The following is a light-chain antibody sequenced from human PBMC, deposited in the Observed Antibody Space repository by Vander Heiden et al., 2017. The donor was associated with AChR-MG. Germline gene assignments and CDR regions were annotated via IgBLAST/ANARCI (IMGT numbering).Light chain of an antibody. J-gene: IGLJ2*01. CDR2: DVS. CDR3: CSYAGSYTFEVV. Sequence: QSALTQPRSVSGSPGQPVTISCTGTSSNVGGYDYVSWYRQHPGKAPKLMIYDVSKRPSGVPDRFSGSKSGNTASLTISGLQAEDEADYYCCSYAGSYTFEVVFGGGTKLTVL. CDR1: SSNVGGYDY. V-gene: IGLV2-11*01.